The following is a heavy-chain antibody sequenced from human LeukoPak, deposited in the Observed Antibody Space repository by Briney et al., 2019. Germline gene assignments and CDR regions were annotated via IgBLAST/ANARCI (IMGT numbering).Heavy chain of an antibody. CDR3: ARDPSAVTANTYA. V-gene: IGHV3-66*01. CDR2: IFSGGDT. J-gene: IGHJ5*02. CDR1: GFTVSNNW. Sequence: PGGSLRVSCAASGFTVSNNWMNWVRQAPGKGLEWVSLIFSGGDTQYADSVKDRFTISRDASKNTLYLQMSNLRAEDTAVYYCARDPSAVTANTYAWGQGTLVTASS. D-gene: IGHD2-2*01.